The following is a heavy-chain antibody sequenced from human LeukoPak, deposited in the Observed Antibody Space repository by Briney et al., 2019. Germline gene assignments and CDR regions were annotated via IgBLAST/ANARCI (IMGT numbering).Heavy chain of an antibody. V-gene: IGHV3-49*04. CDR3: TRDMGYIAVAGAFDY. CDR1: GFTFGGYA. Sequence: GGSLRLSCTASGFTFGGYAMSWVRQAPGKGLEWVGFIRSKAYGGTTEYAASVKGRFTISRDDSKSIAYLQMNSLKTEDTAVYYCTRDMGYIAVAGAFDYWGQGTLVTVSS. J-gene: IGHJ4*02. D-gene: IGHD6-19*01. CDR2: IRSKAYGGTT.